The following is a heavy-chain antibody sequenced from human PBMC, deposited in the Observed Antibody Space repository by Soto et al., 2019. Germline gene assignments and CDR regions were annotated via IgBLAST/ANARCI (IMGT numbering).Heavy chain of an antibody. CDR1: GFAFSSHP. Sequence: PSETLRLSCAASGFAFSSHPMSWVRQTPERGLEWVSGISDGGDLTYNADSVKGRFTISRDNSKNTLFLQMNSLRVEDTGIYYCARRAFGSSRSFDIWGQGTMVTVSS. V-gene: IGHV3-23*01. D-gene: IGHD6-6*01. J-gene: IGHJ3*02. CDR3: ARRAFGSSRSFDI. CDR2: ISDGGDLT.